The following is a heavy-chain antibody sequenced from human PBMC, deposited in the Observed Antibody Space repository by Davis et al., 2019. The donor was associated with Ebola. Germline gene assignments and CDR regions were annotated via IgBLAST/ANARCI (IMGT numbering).Heavy chain of an antibody. V-gene: IGHV3-23*01. D-gene: IGHD2-2*01. CDR1: GFTLSSYS. CDR3: AKDTSNVWFDV. CDR2: PGLSADT. Sequence: GGSLRLSCAASGFTLSSYSMNWVRQAPGKGLEWVSTPGLSADTYYADSVKGRFTISRDNSKNTLHLQMDSLRVEDTAIYYCAKDTSNVWFDVWGQGTMITVSS. J-gene: IGHJ3*01.